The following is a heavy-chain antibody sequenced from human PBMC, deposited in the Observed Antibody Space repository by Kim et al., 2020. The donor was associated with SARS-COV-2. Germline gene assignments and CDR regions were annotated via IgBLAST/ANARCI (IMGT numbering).Heavy chain of an antibody. J-gene: IGHJ4*02. Sequence: GGSLRLSCAASGFTFSSYGMHWVRQAPGKGLEWVAVIWYDGSNKYYADSVKGRFTISRDNSKNTLYLQMNSLRAEDTAVYYCAREGGTYYDYVWGSSRLDYWGQGTLVTVSS. CDR3: AREGGTYYDYVWGSSRLDY. V-gene: IGHV3-33*01. CDR1: GFTFSSYG. D-gene: IGHD3-16*01. CDR2: IWYDGSNK.